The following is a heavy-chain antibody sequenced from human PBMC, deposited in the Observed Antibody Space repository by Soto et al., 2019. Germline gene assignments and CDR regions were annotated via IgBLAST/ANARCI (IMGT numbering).Heavy chain of an antibody. J-gene: IGHJ4*02. CDR3: ARPAFYYDSNGYFFDY. V-gene: IGHV3-33*01. CDR1: GFTFSNYG. D-gene: IGHD3-22*01. CDR2: IWYDGSNK. Sequence: QVQLVESGGGVVQPGRSLRLSCAASGFTFSNYGMHWVRQAPGKGLEWVAVIWYDGSNKYYADSVKGRFTISRDNSKNTLYLQMNSLRAEDTAVYYCARPAFYYDSNGYFFDYWGQGTLVTVSS.